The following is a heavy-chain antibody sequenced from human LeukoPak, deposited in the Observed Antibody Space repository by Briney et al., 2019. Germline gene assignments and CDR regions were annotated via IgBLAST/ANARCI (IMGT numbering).Heavy chain of an antibody. V-gene: IGHV6-1*01. Sequence: SQTLSLTCAISGDSVSSTSAGWNWIRQSPSRGLEWLGRTYYRSKWYNDYALSVKSRITVSPDTSKNQFSLQLNSVTPEDTAVYYCARGLEWAFDYWGQGALVTVSS. D-gene: IGHD1-26*01. CDR1: GDSVSSTSAG. CDR2: TYYRSKWYN. J-gene: IGHJ4*02. CDR3: ARGLEWAFDY.